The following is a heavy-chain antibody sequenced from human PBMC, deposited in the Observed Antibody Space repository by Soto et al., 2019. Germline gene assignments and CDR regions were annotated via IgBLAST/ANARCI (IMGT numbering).Heavy chain of an antibody. Sequence: QITLKESGPTLVKPTQTLTLTCTFSGFSLSTSGVGVGWIRQPPGTALEWLAVIYWDDSKHYRPSLESRLTITKDTSKNQVVLTMTNMDPVDTATYYCAHKGYGDYPLDYWGQGTLVTVSS. V-gene: IGHV2-5*02. J-gene: IGHJ4*02. CDR2: IYWDDSK. CDR3: AHKGYGDYPLDY. CDR1: GFSLSTSGVG. D-gene: IGHD4-17*01.